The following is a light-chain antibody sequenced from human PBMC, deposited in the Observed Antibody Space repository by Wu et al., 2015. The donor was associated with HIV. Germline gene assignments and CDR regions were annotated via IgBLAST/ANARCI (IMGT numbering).Light chain of an antibody. CDR1: QSVTNNY. CDR2: GAS. J-gene: IGKJ2*03. CDR3: QQRRYLYS. V-gene: IGKV3D-20*02. Sequence: EIVLTQSPGTLSLSPGERATLSCRASQSVTNNYLAWYQQKPGQAPRLLIYGASTRATGIPDRFSGSGSGTDFTLTISRLEPDDFTTYYCQQRRYLYSFGQGTKLEI.